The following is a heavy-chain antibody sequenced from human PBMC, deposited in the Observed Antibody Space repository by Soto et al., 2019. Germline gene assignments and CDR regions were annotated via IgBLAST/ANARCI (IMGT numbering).Heavy chain of an antibody. J-gene: IGHJ4*02. CDR3: ARDVQHWWDYPTGGYDY. CDR1: GYSFVTYG. Sequence: QIQLVQSGLEVKKPGASVSVSCKTSGYSFVTYGISWVRQAPGQGSEWVGWIGPHKGSTRYSERLEGRVTLSTDMHATTVYMELRSLGPDDTAVYYCARDVQHWWDYPTGGYDYWGQGTLVTVSA. CDR2: IGPHKGST. D-gene: IGHD2-8*02. V-gene: IGHV1-18*04.